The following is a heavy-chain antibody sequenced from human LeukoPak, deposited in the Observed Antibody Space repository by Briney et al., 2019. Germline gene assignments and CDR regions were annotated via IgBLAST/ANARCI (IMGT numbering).Heavy chain of an antibody. CDR2: ISSSGSTI. CDR1: GFTFSSYE. V-gene: IGHV3-48*03. D-gene: IGHD6-19*01. CDR3: ARWGIAVAGYYFDY. Sequence: GGSLRLSCAASGFTFSSYEMNWVRQAPGKGLEWVSYISSSGSTIYYADSVKGRFTISRDNAKNSLYLQMNSLRAEDTAVYYCARWGIAVAGYYFDYWGQGTLVTVSS. J-gene: IGHJ4*02.